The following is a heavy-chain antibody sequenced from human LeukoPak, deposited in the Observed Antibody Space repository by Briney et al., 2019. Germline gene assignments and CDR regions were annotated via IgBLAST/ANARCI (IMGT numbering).Heavy chain of an antibody. Sequence: ASVKVSCXASGYTFTSYGISWVRLAPGQGLEWMGWISAYNGNTNYAQKLQGRVTMTTDTSTSTAYMELRSLRSDDTAVYYCARVYYDFWSGYEYDAFDIWGQGTMVTVSS. D-gene: IGHD3-3*01. CDR3: ARVYYDFWSGYEYDAFDI. CDR2: ISAYNGNT. V-gene: IGHV1-18*01. CDR1: GYTFTSYG. J-gene: IGHJ3*02.